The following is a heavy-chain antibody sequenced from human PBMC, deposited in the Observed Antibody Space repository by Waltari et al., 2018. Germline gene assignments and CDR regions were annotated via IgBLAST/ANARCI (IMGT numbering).Heavy chain of an antibody. V-gene: IGHV4-39*01. J-gene: IGHJ4*02. Sequence: QLQLQESGPGLVKPSETLSLTCTVSGGSISSSSYYCGWIRQPPGKGLEWIGSIYYSGSTDYNPSLKSRVTISVDTSKNQFSLKLSSVTAADTAVYYCARARDGYGGLDYWGQGTLVTVSS. CDR1: GGSISSSSYY. CDR2: IYYSGST. CDR3: ARARDGYGGLDY. D-gene: IGHD5-12*01.